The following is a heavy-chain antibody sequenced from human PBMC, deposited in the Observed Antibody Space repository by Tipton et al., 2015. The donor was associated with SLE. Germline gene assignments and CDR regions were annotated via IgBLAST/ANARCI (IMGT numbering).Heavy chain of an antibody. CDR1: CGSITNYY. CDR2: GHFSGAT. V-gene: IGHV4-59*08. Sequence: TLSLTCTVSCGSITNYYWGWVRQPAGKGLEWIGTGHFSGATYKHSSLKNRITISVDTSKNQFSLKLSSVTAADTAVYFCARRSVQEAFDIWGQGTMVTVSS. D-gene: IGHD1-1*01. J-gene: IGHJ3*02. CDR3: ARRSVQEAFDI.